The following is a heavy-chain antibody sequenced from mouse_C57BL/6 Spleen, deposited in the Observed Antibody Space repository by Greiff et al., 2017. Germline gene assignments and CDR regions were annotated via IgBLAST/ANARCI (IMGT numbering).Heavy chain of an antibody. Sequence: QVHVKQSGAELVKPGASVKISCKASGYAFSSYWMNWVKQRPGKGLEWIGQIYPGDGDTNYNGKFKGKATLTADKSSSTAYMQLSSLTSEDSAVYFCARGYGNFSWFAYWGQGTLVTVSA. CDR2: IYPGDGDT. CDR1: GYAFSSYW. J-gene: IGHJ3*01. V-gene: IGHV1-80*01. D-gene: IGHD2-1*01. CDR3: ARGYGNFSWFAY.